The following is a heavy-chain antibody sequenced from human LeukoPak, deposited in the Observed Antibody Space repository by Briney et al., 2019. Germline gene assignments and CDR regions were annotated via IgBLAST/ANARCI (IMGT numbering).Heavy chain of an antibody. J-gene: IGHJ4*02. CDR3: ARLGGGASDY. V-gene: IGHV4-39*01. D-gene: IGHD2-21*01. Sequence: SETLSLTCTVSGGSISSSSYYWGWIRQPPGKGLEWIGSIYYSGSTYYNPSLKSQVTISVDTSKDQFSLKLSSVTAADTAVYYCARLGGGASDYWGQGTLVTVSS. CDR2: IYYSGST. CDR1: GGSISSSSYY.